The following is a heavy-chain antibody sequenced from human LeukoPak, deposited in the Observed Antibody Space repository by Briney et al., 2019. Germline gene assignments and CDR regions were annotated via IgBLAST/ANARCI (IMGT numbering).Heavy chain of an antibody. J-gene: IGHJ3*02. V-gene: IGHV4-59*01. CDR1: GGSISSYY. CDR3: ARDFGYSSSSGAFDI. Sequence: PSETLSLTCTVSGGSISSYYWSWIRQPPGKGLEWIGYIYLSGSTNFNPSLKSRVTISVDTSKNQFSLKLSSVTAADTAVYYCARDFGYSSSSGAFDIWGQGTMVTVSS. D-gene: IGHD6-6*01. CDR2: IYLSGST.